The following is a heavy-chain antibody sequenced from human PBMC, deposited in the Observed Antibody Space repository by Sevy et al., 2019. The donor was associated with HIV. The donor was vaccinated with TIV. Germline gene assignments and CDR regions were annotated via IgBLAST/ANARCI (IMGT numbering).Heavy chain of an antibody. CDR2: IKSKGDGEKM. V-gene: IGHV3-15*01. CDR1: GFTFSHAW. Sequence: GGSLRLSCAASGFTFSHAWMTWVRLAPGKGLEWVGRIKSKGDGEKMDCAAPLKGRFTIERDDSEDTLYMQISSLKTEDTGIYYCTTDANEIPWYALQQWGQGTLVTVSS. D-gene: IGHD2-8*01. J-gene: IGHJ1*01. CDR3: TTDANEIPWYALQQ.